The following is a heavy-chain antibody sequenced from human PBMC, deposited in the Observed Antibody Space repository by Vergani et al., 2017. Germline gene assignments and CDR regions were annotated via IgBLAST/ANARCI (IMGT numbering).Heavy chain of an antibody. CDR3: ARNTGTYDFAARAGDWFDH. V-gene: IGHV3-7*01. D-gene: IGHD3-3*01. CDR1: GFTFSSYW. CDR2: IKQDGSEK. Sequence: EVQLVESGGGLVQPGGSLRLSCAASGFTFSSYWMSWVRQAPGKGLEWVANIKQDGSEKYYVDSVKGRFTLSRDNAKNSLYLQMNSLRAEDTAVYYCARNTGTYDFAARAGDWFDHWGQGTLVTVSS. J-gene: IGHJ5*02.